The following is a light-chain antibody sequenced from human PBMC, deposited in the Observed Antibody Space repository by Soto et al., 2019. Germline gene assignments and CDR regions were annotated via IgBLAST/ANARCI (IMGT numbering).Light chain of an antibody. CDR2: DAS. J-gene: IGKJ4*01. V-gene: IGKV3-11*01. CDR3: QQRSNGLT. CDR1: QSVSTY. Sequence: EIVLTQSPGTLSLSPGERATLSCRASQSVSTYLVWYQQKPGQAPRLLIYDASNRATGIPARFSGSGSGTDFTLIISSLEPEDFAVYYCQQRSNGLTFGGGTKVDIK.